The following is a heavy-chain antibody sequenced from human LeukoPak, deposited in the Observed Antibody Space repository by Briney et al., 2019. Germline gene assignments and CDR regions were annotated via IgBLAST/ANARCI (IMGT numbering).Heavy chain of an antibody. CDR2: ISSSSSYI. CDR3: ARVAYDSSGYYGD. V-gene: IGHV3-21*01. CDR1: GFTFSSYG. D-gene: IGHD3-22*01. J-gene: IGHJ4*02. Sequence: GSLRLSCAASGFTFSSYGMHWVRQAPGKGLEWVSSISSSSSYIYYADSVKGRFTVSRDNAKNSLFLQINSLRVEDTAVYYCARVAYDSSGYYGDWGQGTLVTVSS.